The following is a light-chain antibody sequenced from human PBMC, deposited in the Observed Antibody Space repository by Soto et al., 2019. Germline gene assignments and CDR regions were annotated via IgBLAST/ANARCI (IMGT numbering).Light chain of an antibody. CDR1: QSVATN. CDR3: QQYNNWPQT. J-gene: IGKJ1*01. CDR2: GAS. Sequence: EIVMTQSPATLSVSPGERATLSCRASQSVATNLAWYQQKPGQAPRLLIYGASTRATGIPARFSGSGSGTEFTLTISSLQSVDFAVYYCQQYNNWPQTFGQGTKVDIK. V-gene: IGKV3-15*01.